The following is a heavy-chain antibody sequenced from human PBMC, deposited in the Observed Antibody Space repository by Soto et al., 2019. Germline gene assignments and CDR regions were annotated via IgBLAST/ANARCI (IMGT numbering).Heavy chain of an antibody. CDR3: ASGLFHAGDGIRYSVPVSAFLLNRSSDL. CDR2: INSDGSST. J-gene: IGHJ2*01. V-gene: IGHV3-74*01. Sequence: EKGLVWVSRINSDGSSTSYADSVKGRFTISRDNAKNTLYLQMNSLRAEDTAVYYCASGLFHAGDGIRYSVPVSAFLLNRSSDL. D-gene: IGHD3-9*01.